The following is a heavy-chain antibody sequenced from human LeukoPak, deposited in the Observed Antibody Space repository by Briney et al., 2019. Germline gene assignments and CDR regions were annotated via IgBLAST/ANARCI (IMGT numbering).Heavy chain of an antibody. D-gene: IGHD6-19*01. CDR2: IYTSGST. Sequence: SETLSLTCTVSGGSISSYYWSWIRQPAGKGLEWIGRIYTSGSTNYNPSLKSRVTMSVDTSKNQFSLKLSSVTAADTAVYYCARGSLAVAQTFAFDIWGQGTMVTVSS. CDR3: ARGSLAVAQTFAFDI. J-gene: IGHJ3*02. V-gene: IGHV4-4*07. CDR1: GGSISSYY.